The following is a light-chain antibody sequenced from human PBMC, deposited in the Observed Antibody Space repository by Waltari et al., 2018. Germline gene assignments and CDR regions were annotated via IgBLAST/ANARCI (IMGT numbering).Light chain of an antibody. J-gene: IGLJ2*01. CDR3: SSYSSGSTLYVL. CDR1: SSDIGSYNY. V-gene: IGLV2-14*03. CDR2: EVS. Sequence: QSALTQPASVSASPGQSITISCTGTSSDIGSYNYVSWFQQHPGKAPKLIIFEVSNRPSGVSTRFSGSKSGNTASLTISGLQAEDEADYYCSSYSSGSTLYVLFGGGTKLSVL.